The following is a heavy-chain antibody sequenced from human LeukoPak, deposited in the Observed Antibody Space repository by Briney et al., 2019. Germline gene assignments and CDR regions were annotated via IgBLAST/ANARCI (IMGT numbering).Heavy chain of an antibody. V-gene: IGHV4-39*07. J-gene: IGHJ4*02. CDR3: ARGDDYGDYVIGYDY. D-gene: IGHD4-17*01. CDR1: GGSISSSSYY. CDR2: IYYSGST. Sequence: SETLSLTCTVSGGSISSSSYYWGWIRQPPGKGLEWIGSIYYSGSTYYNPSLKSLVTISVDTSKNQFSLKLSSVTAADTAVYYCARGDDYGDYVIGYDYWGQGTLVTVSS.